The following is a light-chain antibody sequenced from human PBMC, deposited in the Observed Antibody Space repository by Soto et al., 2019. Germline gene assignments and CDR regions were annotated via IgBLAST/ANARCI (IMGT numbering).Light chain of an antibody. CDR1: SSAVGAYNY. Sequence: QSVLTQPPSASGSPGQSVTISCTGTSSAVGAYNYVSWYQQHPGKAPKLMIYEVSKRPSGVPDRFSGSKSGNTASLTVSGLQAEDEADYFCKSYAGSNTYVFGSGTKVTVL. CDR2: EVS. J-gene: IGLJ1*01. V-gene: IGLV2-8*01. CDR3: KSYAGSNTYV.